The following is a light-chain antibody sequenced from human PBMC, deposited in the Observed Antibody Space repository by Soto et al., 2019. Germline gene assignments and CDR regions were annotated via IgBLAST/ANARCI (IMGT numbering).Light chain of an antibody. CDR1: QSISSW. J-gene: IGKJ4*01. Sequence: DIQTTQSPSTLSASVGDRVTITCRASQSISSWLAWYQQKPGKAPKLLIYDASSLESGVPSRFSGSGSGTEFTLTISSLQPDDFATYYCQQHNSYSFGGGTEVEIK. CDR3: QQHNSYS. CDR2: DAS. V-gene: IGKV1-5*01.